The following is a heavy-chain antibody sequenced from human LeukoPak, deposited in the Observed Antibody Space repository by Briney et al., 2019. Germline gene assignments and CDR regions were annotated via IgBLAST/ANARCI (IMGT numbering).Heavy chain of an antibody. D-gene: IGHD2-2*01. J-gene: IGHJ6*03. V-gene: IGHV4-34*01. CDR1: GGSFSGYY. Sequence: SETLSLTCAVYGGSFSGYYWSWIRQPPGKGLVWIGEINHSGSTNYNPSLKSRVTISVDTSKNQFSLKLSSVTAADTAVYYCARAGYCSSTSCSTHYYYYYYMDVWGKGTTVTVSS. CDR2: INHSGST. CDR3: ARAGYCSSTSCSTHYYYYYYMDV.